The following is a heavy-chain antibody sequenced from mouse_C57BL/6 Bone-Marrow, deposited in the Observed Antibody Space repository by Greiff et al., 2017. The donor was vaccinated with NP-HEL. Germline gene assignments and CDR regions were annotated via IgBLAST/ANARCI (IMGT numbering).Heavy chain of an antibody. J-gene: IGHJ3*01. CDR3: AKGYDYDTWFAY. CDR1: GYTFTSYG. CDR2: IYPRSGNT. D-gene: IGHD2-4*01. V-gene: IGHV1-81*01. Sequence: VQLQESGAELARPGASVKLSCKASGYTFTSYGISWVKQRTGQGLEWIGEIYPRSGNTYYNEKFKGKATLTADKSSSTSYMELRSLTSEDSAVYFCAKGYDYDTWFAYWGQGTLVTVSA.